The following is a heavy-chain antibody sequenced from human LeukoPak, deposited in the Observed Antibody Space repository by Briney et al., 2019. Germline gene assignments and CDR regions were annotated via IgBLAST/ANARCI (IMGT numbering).Heavy chain of an antibody. CDR3: AGRTYDILTGWTFKAFDI. CDR1: GGSISSSSYY. Sequence: SETLSLTCTVSGGSISSSSYYWGWIRQPPGKGLEWIGSIYYSGSTYYNPSLKSRVTISVDTSKNQFSLKLSSVTAADTAVYYCAGRTYDILTGWTFKAFDIWGQGTMVTVSS. J-gene: IGHJ3*02. CDR2: IYYSGST. V-gene: IGHV4-39*01. D-gene: IGHD3-9*01.